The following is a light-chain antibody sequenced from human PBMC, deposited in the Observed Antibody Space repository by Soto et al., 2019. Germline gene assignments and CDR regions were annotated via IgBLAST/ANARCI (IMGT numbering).Light chain of an antibody. CDR3: QQRSNWRRIT. V-gene: IGKV3-11*01. CDR2: DAS. CDR1: QSVSSY. J-gene: IGKJ5*01. Sequence: EIVLTQSPATLSLSPGERATLSCRASQSVSSYLAWYQQKPGQAPRLLIYDASNRATGIPARFSGSGSGTDFTLTISSLEPEDFAVYYCQQRSNWRRITFGHGTRLEIK.